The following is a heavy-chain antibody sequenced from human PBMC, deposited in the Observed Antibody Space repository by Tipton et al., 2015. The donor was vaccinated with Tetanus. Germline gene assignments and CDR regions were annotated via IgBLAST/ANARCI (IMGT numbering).Heavy chain of an antibody. Sequence: LRLSCAVSGGSLSDYYWSWIRQSPGKGLEWIGEINEGGSTNYNPSLESRVSISVDTSKHRFSLKVNSVIAADTATYYCARWTGVIPVTGNDAFDVWGPGAMVTVSS. CDR2: INEGGST. V-gene: IGHV4-34*01. D-gene: IGHD3/OR15-3a*01. CDR1: GGSLSDYY. CDR3: ARWTGVIPVTGNDAFDV. J-gene: IGHJ3*01.